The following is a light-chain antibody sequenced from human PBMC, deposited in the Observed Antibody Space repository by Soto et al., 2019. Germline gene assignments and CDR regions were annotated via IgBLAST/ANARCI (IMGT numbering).Light chain of an antibody. CDR2: GAS. Sequence: EIVMTQSPATLSVSPGERATLSCRASQSVSSNLAWYQQNPGQAHRPLIYGASTRATGIPARFSGSGSGTEFTLTISSLQSEAFAVYYCQQYNNWPPYTFGQGTKLEIK. J-gene: IGKJ2*01. V-gene: IGKV3D-15*01. CDR3: QQYNNWPPYT. CDR1: QSVSSN.